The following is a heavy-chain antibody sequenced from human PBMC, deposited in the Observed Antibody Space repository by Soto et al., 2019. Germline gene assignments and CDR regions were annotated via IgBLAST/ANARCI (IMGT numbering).Heavy chain of an antibody. Sequence: PGGSLRLSCAASGFTFSSYAMNWVRQAPGKGLEWVSGISGSGRVTYYGDSVQGRFTISRDNSKNTLYLQMNSLRAEDTALYYCARDTIGGGFQQLVLGPSDFDYWGQGTLVTVSS. CDR3: ARDTIGGGFQQLVLGPSDFDY. CDR1: GFTFSSYA. V-gene: IGHV3-23*01. CDR2: ISGSGRVT. J-gene: IGHJ4*02. D-gene: IGHD6-13*01.